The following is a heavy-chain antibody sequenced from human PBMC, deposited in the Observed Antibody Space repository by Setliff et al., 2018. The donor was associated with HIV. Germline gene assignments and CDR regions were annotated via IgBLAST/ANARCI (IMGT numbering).Heavy chain of an antibody. CDR1: GYTFSDYY. V-gene: IGHV1-69*11. J-gene: IGHJ4*02. D-gene: IGHD3-16*01. Sequence: ASVKVSCKASGYTFSDYYMHWVRQAPGQGLEWMGSIVPALGEPHYAKRFQGRLTITTDESTTTGYMELNSLTYEDTAAYYCARGVLYGLFENWGPGTLVTVSS. CDR3: ARGVLYGLFEN. CDR2: IVPALGEP.